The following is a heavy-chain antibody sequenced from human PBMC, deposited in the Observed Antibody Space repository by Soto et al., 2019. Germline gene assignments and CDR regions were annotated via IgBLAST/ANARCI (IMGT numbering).Heavy chain of an antibody. J-gene: IGHJ4*02. V-gene: IGHV4-61*01. CDR3: ARVGGQWLLLSY. CDR2: IYYSGST. D-gene: IGHD6-19*01. CDR1: GGSVSSGSYF. Sequence: PSETLSLTCSVSGGSVSSGSYFWSWLRQPPGKGLEWIGYIYYSGSTNYNPSLKSRVTISVDTSKNQFSLKLSSVTAADTAVYYCARVGGQWLLLSYWCQGLLVTVSS.